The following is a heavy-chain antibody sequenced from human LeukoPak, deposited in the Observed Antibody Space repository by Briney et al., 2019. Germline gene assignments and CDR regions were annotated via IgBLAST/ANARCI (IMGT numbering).Heavy chain of an antibody. D-gene: IGHD1-26*01. CDR1: GFTFSSYW. Sequence: PGGSLRLSCAASGFTFSSYWMSWVRQAPGKGLEWVANIKQDGSEKYYVDSVRGRFTISRDNAKNSLYLQMNSLRAEDTAVYYRAKLWGATGGSAFDIWGQGTMVTVSS. V-gene: IGHV3-7*01. CDR3: AKLWGATGGSAFDI. J-gene: IGHJ3*02. CDR2: IKQDGSEK.